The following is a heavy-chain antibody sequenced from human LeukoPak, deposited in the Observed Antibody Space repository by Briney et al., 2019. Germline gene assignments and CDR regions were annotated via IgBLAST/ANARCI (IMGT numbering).Heavy chain of an antibody. CDR1: GGSFSDNY. D-gene: IGHD2-8*01. CDR2: INHSGSS. J-gene: IGHJ3*02. V-gene: IGHV4-34*01. Sequence: SETLSLTCAVYGGSFSDNYWSWIRQPPGKGLEWIGEINHSGSSNYNPPLKSRVTISVDTSKNQFSLKVSSVTAADTAVYYCARGMVPGNDAFDIWGQGTVVTVSS. CDR3: ARGMVPGNDAFDI.